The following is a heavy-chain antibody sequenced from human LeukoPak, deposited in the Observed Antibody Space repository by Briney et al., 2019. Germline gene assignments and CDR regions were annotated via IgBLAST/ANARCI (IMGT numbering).Heavy chain of an antibody. CDR2: IIPIFGTA. CDR1: GGTFSSYA. Sequence: GASVKVSCKASGGTFSSYAISWVRQAPGQGLEWMGGIIPIFGTANYAQKFQGRVTITADESTSTAYMELSSLRSEDTAVYYCARGPSLGHCSGGSCYSLDYWGQGTLVTVSS. D-gene: IGHD2-15*01. CDR3: ARGPSLGHCSGGSCYSLDY. V-gene: IGHV1-69*01. J-gene: IGHJ4*02.